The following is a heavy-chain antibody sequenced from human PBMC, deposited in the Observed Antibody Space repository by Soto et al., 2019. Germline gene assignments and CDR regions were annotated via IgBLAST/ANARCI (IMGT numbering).Heavy chain of an antibody. CDR3: AREPRGDAFDI. J-gene: IGHJ3*02. V-gene: IGHV1-18*01. Sequence: GXSVKVSCTASGYTFTNYGIHLVRQAPGQGLEWMGWISAYNGNTNYSQKIQGRVTMTTDTSTSTAYMELRSLRSDDTAVYYCAREPRGDAFDIWGQGTMVTVSS. CDR1: GYTFTNYG. CDR2: ISAYNGNT.